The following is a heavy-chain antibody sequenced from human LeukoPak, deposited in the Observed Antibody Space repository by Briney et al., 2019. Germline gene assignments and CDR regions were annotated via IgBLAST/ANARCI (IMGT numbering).Heavy chain of an antibody. CDR2: IYLDGSET. CDR1: GFTFSHHW. Sequence: GGSLRLSCAASGFTFSHHWLTWVRQGPGEGPEWVANIYLDGSETNYLDSVKGRFPISRDHAKNSLYLQMNSLRAEDTAVYYCARGHYGMDVWGQGTTVTVSS. CDR3: ARGHYGMDV. J-gene: IGHJ6*02. V-gene: IGHV3-7*04.